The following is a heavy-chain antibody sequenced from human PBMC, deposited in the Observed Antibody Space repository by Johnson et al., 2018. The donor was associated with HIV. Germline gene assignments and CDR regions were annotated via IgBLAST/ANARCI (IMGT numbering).Heavy chain of an antibody. CDR3: AKFGRIPRELEDAFDI. CDR2: ISYDGSNK. D-gene: IGHD1-26*01. J-gene: IGHJ3*02. CDR1: GFTFSSYA. Sequence: QVQLVESGGGVVKPGRSLRLSCAASGFTFSSYAMHWVRQAPGKGLEWVAVISYDGSNKYYADSVKGRFTISRDNSKNTLYLQMNSLRVEDTAVYYCAKFGRIPRELEDAFDIWGQGTMVTVSS. V-gene: IGHV3-30-3*02.